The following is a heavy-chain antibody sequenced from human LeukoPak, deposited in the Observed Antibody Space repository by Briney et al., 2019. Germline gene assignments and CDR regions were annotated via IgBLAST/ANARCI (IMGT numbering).Heavy chain of an antibody. V-gene: IGHV3-30*18. D-gene: IGHD2-21*02. CDR3: AKGPVTAVPYYFDY. Sequence: SCKASGGTFSSYGMHWVRQAPGKGLEWVAVISYDGSNKYYADSVKGRFTISRDNSKNTLYLQMNSLRAEDTAVYYCAKGPVTAVPYYFDYWGQGTLVTVSS. J-gene: IGHJ4*02. CDR2: ISYDGSNK. CDR1: GGTFSSYG.